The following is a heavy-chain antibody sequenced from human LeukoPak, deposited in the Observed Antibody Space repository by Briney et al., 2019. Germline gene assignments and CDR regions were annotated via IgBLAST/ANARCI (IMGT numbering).Heavy chain of an antibody. Sequence: GGSLRLSCAASGFTISSYGMYWVRQAPGKGLEWVAVISYDGSNKYYADSVKGRFTISRDNSRNTLYLQMNSLRAEDTAVYYCARDGTPGGIDYWGQGTLVTVSS. CDR3: ARDGTPGGIDY. CDR2: ISYDGSNK. J-gene: IGHJ4*02. D-gene: IGHD1-1*01. CDR1: GFTISSYG. V-gene: IGHV3-30*03.